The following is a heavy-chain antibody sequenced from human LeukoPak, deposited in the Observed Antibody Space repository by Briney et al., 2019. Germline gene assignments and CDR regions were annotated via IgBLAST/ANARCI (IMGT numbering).Heavy chain of an antibody. CDR3: TTGSHRMGYFDN. D-gene: IGHD1-26*01. CDR1: GGTFSSYA. Sequence: ASVKVSCKASGGTFSSYAISWVRQAPGQGLEWMGGIIPIFGTANYAQKFQGRVTITAHESTSTAYMELSSLRSEDTAVYYCTTGSHRMGYFDNWGQGTLVTVSS. CDR2: IIPIFGTA. J-gene: IGHJ4*02. V-gene: IGHV1-69*01.